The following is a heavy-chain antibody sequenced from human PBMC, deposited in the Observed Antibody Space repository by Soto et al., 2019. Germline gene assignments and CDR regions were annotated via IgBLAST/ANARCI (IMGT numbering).Heavy chain of an antibody. Sequence: QVTLKESGPVLVKPTETLTLTCTVSGFSLSNARMGVSWIRQPPGKALDWLAHIFSNDDKPYSTSLKSSITITNDNPQSHVVLTTTTMYPVATATASCSRIRGGESGYCLEYWGQGTLVTVSS. D-gene: IGHD5-12*01. J-gene: IGHJ4*02. CDR1: GFSLSNARMG. CDR2: IFSNDDK. CDR3: SRIRGGESGYCLEY. V-gene: IGHV2-26*01.